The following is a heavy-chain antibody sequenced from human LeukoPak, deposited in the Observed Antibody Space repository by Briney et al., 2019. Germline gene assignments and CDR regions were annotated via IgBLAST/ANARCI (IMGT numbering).Heavy chain of an antibody. Sequence: GGSLRLSCAASGFTFSSYGMQWVRQAPGKGLEWVAVIWYDGSNKYYADSVKGRFTISRDNSKNTLCLQMNGLRAEDTAVYYCAKDSGYSYGLFDYWGQGTLVTVSS. CDR1: GFTFSSYG. J-gene: IGHJ4*02. D-gene: IGHD5-18*01. CDR2: IWYDGSNK. CDR3: AKDSGYSYGLFDY. V-gene: IGHV3-33*06.